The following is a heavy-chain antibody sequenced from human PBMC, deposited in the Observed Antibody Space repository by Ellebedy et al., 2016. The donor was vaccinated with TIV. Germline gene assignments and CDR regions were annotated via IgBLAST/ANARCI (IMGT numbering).Heavy chain of an antibody. J-gene: IGHJ1*01. CDR3: ARGAGGSRSTEYFQH. CDR2: IYPGDSDT. Sequence: GESLKISCKGSGYSFTSYWIGWVRQMPGKGLEWMGIIYPGDSDTRYSPSFQGQVTISADKSISTAYLQWSSLKASDTATYYCARGAGGSRSTEYFQHWGQGTLVTVSS. V-gene: IGHV5-51*01. CDR1: GYSFTSYW. D-gene: IGHD3-16*01.